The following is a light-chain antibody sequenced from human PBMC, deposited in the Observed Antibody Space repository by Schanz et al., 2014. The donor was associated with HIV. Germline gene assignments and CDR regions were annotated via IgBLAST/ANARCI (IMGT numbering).Light chain of an antibody. CDR3: QQYGSSPMT. CDR1: QSLGSNF. Sequence: IVLTQSPGTLSLSPGERAALSCRASQSLGSNFLAWYQQKPGQAPRLLIYGASTRVTGIPARFSGSGSGTEFTLTISRLEPEDFAVYYCQQYGSSPMTFGQGTKVEIK. J-gene: IGKJ1*01. V-gene: IGKV3-20*01. CDR2: GAS.